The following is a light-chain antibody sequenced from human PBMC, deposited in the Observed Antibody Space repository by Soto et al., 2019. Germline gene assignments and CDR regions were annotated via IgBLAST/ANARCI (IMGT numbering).Light chain of an antibody. CDR2: AAS. J-gene: IGKJ2*01. CDR1: RDISSS. V-gene: IGKV1-27*01. CDR3: QKYNSAPTT. Sequence: DVQMTQSPSSLSASVGDRVTITCRASRDISSSLAWYQQKPGKVPKLLIYAASTLHAGVQSRFSGSGSGTFFTLTINSLQPEDVATYYSQKYNSAPTTFGRGTRLEFK.